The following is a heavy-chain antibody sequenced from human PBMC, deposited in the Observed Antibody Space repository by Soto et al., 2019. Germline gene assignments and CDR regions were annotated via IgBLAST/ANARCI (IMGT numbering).Heavy chain of an antibody. D-gene: IGHD5-18*01. CDR3: ARGPQLWLSKGRVGSAFAI. J-gene: IGHJ3*02. Sequence: QVQLVQSGAEVKKPGASVKVSCKASGYTFPSYGISWVRQAPGQGLEWMGWISAYKGNTNYAQKLQGRVTMTTDTATSTAYMELRSLRSDDTAVYYCARGPQLWLSKGRVGSAFAIWGHGTMVTVSS. V-gene: IGHV1-18*01. CDR1: GYTFPSYG. CDR2: ISAYKGNT.